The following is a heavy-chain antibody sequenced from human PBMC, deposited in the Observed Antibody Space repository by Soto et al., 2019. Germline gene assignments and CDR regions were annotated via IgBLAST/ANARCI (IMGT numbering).Heavy chain of an antibody. CDR1: GYSVSSYW. V-gene: IGHV5-51*01. J-gene: IGHJ6*02. Sequence: GDAVKISCKGCGYSVSSYWICWVRQTPGKGLEWMGIILPDDSDTKYSPSFQGRVTISADRSMTTAYLHLRSLEASDSATYFCARQGFSKHYFYAADVWGQGTTVTVSS. CDR2: ILPDDSDT. CDR3: ARQGFSKHYFYAADV. D-gene: IGHD6-13*01.